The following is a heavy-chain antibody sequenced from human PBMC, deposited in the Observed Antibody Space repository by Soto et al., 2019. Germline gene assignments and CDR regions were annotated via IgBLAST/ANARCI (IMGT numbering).Heavy chain of an antibody. CDR2: IDPSGSYT. Sequence: GESLKISCKGSGYSFTSYWISWVRQMPGKGLEWMGRIDPSGSYTNYSPSFQGHVTISADKSISTAYLQWSSLKASDTAMYYCARLVGFSYYYYGMDVWGQGTTVTV. J-gene: IGHJ6*02. CDR1: GYSFTSYW. D-gene: IGHD3-10*01. V-gene: IGHV5-10-1*01. CDR3: ARLVGFSYYYYGMDV.